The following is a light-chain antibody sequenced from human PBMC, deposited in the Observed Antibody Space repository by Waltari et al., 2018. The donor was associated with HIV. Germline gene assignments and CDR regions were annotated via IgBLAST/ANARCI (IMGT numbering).Light chain of an antibody. J-gene: IGLJ2*01. V-gene: IGLV1-47*01. CDR1: WQHLGSNA. CDR3: STWDNSLGTYI. Sequence: QSVLTQPPSASATPGQRVAISCSGPWQHLGSNAVYWYPLLPGTTPKLLISRDDQRPSGVPDRFSGSKSDSSASLAVTDLRSEDEGEYFCSTWDNSLGTYIFGGGTKLTVL. CDR2: RDD.